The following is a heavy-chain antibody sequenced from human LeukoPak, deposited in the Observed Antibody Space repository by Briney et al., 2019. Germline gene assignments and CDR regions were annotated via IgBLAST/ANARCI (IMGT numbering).Heavy chain of an antibody. J-gene: IGHJ4*02. CDR2: IYYSGST. CDR1: GGSISSDSYY. V-gene: IGHV4-61*01. Sequence: SETLSLTCTVSGGSISSDSYYWGWIRQPPGKGLQWIGCIYYSGSTNYNPSLKSRVTISVDTSKNQFSLKLSSVTAADTAVYYCARDGGYYFDYWGRGTLVTVSS. D-gene: IGHD3-16*01. CDR3: ARDGGYYFDY.